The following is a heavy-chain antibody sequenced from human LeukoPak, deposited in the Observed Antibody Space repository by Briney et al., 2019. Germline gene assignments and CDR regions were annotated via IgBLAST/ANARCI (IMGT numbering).Heavy chain of an antibody. CDR3: ASGPPQAVADLNYFDY. Sequence: SETLSLTCTVSGGSISSYYWSWIRQPAGKGPEWIGRIYTSGSTNYNPSLKSRVTMSVDTSKNQFSLKLSSVTAADTAVYYCASGPPQAVADLNYFDYWGQGTLVTVSS. V-gene: IGHV4-4*07. J-gene: IGHJ4*02. CDR1: GGSISSYY. CDR2: IYTSGST. D-gene: IGHD6-19*01.